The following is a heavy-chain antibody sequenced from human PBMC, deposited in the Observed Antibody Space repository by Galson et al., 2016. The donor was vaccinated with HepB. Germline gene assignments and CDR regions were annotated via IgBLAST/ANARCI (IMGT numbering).Heavy chain of an antibody. D-gene: IGHD6-19*01. V-gene: IGHV3-33*06. CDR3: AKSKGGVWSYYFDY. CDR1: AFTFSNYG. J-gene: IGHJ4*02. CDR2: IWTDGSNK. Sequence: SLRLSCAASAFTFSNYGMHWVRQAPGKGLEWVAGIWTDGSNKYHGDAVKGRFTISRDNSKNTLYLQRNSLRAEDTAVYYCAKSKGGVWSYYFDYWGQGTLVTVSS.